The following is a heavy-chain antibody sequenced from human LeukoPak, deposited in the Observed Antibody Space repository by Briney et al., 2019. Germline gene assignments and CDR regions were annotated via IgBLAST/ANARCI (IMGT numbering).Heavy chain of an antibody. V-gene: IGHV3-23*01. CDR2: LSGSGTAT. CDR1: QFTFSRFA. D-gene: IGHD2-21*01. J-gene: IGHJ6*03. Sequence: GGSLRLSCEASQFTFSRFAMSWIRQAPGTGLEWVSILSGSGTATYYADSVKGRFTTSRDNSKDTLYLQMDKLRANDTAVYYCAKHLGSHSFLFYYMDVWGTGTSVIVSS. CDR3: AKHLGSHSFLFYYMDV.